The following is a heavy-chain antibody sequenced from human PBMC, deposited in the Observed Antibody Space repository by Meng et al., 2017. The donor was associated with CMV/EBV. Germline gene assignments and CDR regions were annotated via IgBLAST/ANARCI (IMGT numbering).Heavy chain of an antibody. CDR2: IIPIFGTA. CDR1: GGTFSSYA. D-gene: IGHD3-22*01. J-gene: IGHJ3*02. CDR3: ARGYYDSSGPRDDAFDI. V-gene: IGHV1-69*05. Sequence: SVKVSCKASGGTFSSYAISWVRQAPGQGLEWMGGIIPIFGTANYAQKFQGRVTITTDESTSTAYMELSGLRSEDTAVYYSARGYYDSSGPRDDAFDIWGQGTMVTVSS.